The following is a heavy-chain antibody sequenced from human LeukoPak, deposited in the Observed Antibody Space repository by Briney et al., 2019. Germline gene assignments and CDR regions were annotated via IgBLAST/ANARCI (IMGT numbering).Heavy chain of an antibody. V-gene: IGHV1-8*01. D-gene: IGHD2-2*01. CDR2: MNPNSGNT. J-gene: IGHJ5*02. CDR1: GYTFTSYD. Sequence: ASVKVSCKASGYTFTSYDINWVRQATGQGLEWMGWMNPNSGNTGYAQKFQGRVTMTRNTSISTAYMELSSLRSEDTAVYYCARAPGPQKYQLLSSSWFDPWGQGTLVTVSS. CDR3: ARAPGPQKYQLLSSSWFDP.